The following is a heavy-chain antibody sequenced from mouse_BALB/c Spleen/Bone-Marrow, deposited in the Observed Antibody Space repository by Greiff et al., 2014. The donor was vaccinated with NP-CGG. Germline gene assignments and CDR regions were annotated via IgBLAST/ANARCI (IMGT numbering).Heavy chain of an antibody. J-gene: IGHJ4*01. CDR2: ISNLAYSI. CDR1: GFTFSDYG. V-gene: IGHV5-15*02. Sequence: EVKVEESGGALVQPGGSRKLSCAASGFTFSDYGMARVRQAPGKGPEWVAFISNLAYSIYYTDTVTGRFTISRENAKNTLYLEMSSLRSEDTAMYYCARETTRGAMDYWGQGTSVTVSS. D-gene: IGHD2-1*01. CDR3: ARETTRGAMDY.